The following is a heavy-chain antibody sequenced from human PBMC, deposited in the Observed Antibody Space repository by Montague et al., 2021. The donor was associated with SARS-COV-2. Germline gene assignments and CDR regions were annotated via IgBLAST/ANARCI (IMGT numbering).Heavy chain of an antibody. V-gene: IGHV4-34*01. J-gene: IGHJ6*03. CDR2: IHHGGNT. CDR1: GGSFSTYS. CDR3: ARLGDGVVPSPILGVGPYYSYYYMDV. D-gene: IGHD3-10*01. Sequence: SETLSLTCAVHGGSFSTYSWSWIRQPPGKGLEWIGEIHHGGNTNYNPSLKSRVTISADTSKNQFSLKLTSVAAADTAVYYCARLGDGVVPSPILGVGPYYSYYYMDVWGKGTTVTVSS.